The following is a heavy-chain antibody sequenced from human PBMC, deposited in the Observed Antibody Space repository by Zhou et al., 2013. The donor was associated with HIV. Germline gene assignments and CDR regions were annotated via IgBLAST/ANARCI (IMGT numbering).Heavy chain of an antibody. D-gene: IGHD2-2*02. Sequence: QVQLVQSGAEVKKPGSSVKVSCKASGGTFSSYAISWVRQAPGQGLEWMGGIIPIFGTANYAQKFQGRVTITTDESTSTAYMELSSLRSEDTAVYYCARLSDCSSTSCYTHAFDIWGQGTMVTVSS. CDR2: IIPIFGTA. J-gene: IGHJ3*02. CDR3: ARLSDCSSTSCYTHAFDI. V-gene: IGHV1-69*05. CDR1: GGTFSSYA.